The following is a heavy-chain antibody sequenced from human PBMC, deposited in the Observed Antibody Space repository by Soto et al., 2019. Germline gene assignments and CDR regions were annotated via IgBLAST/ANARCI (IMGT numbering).Heavy chain of an antibody. Sequence: EVQLLESGGGLVQPGGSLRLSCAASGFTFSSYAMSWVRQAPGKGLEWVSAISGSGGSTYYADSVKGRFTISRDNSKNTLYLQMNSLRAEDTDVYYCAGGEGPATVTIDYWGQGTLVTVSS. CDR2: ISGSGGST. CDR3: AGGEGPATVTIDY. J-gene: IGHJ4*02. CDR1: GFTFSSYA. D-gene: IGHD4-17*01. V-gene: IGHV3-23*01.